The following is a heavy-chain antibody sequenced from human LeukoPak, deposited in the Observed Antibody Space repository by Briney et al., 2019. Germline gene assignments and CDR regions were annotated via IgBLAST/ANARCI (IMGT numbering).Heavy chain of an antibody. J-gene: IGHJ3*02. CDR1: GFTFSSYS. V-gene: IGHV3-48*01. CDR2: ISSSSSTI. CDR3: ASFSGGYCSSTSCRLFAFDI. Sequence: GGSLRLSCAASGFTFSSYSMNWVRQAPGKGLEWVSYISSSSSTIYYADSVKGRFTISRDNAKNSLYLQMNSLRAEDTAVYYCASFSGGYCSSTSCRLFAFDIWGQGTMVTVSS. D-gene: IGHD2-2*01.